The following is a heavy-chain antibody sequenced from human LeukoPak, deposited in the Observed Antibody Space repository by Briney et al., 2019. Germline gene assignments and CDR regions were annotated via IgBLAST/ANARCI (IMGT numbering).Heavy chain of an antibody. Sequence: GGSLRLSCAASGFTFSSYGMHWVRQAPGKGLEWVAVIWYDGSNKYYADSVKGRFTISRDNSKNTLYPQMNSLRAEDTAVYYCARLTGGSHADDPWGQGTLVTVSS. CDR2: IWYDGSNK. CDR3: ARLTGGSHADDP. J-gene: IGHJ5*02. D-gene: IGHD3-16*01. V-gene: IGHV3-33*01. CDR1: GFTFSSYG.